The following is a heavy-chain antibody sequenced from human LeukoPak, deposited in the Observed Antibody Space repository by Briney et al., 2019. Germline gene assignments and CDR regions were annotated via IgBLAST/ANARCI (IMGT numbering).Heavy chain of an antibody. CDR3: ARSTTTVVTSYYYYGMDV. Sequence: GGSLRLPCAASGFTFSSYGMHWVRQAPGKGLEWVAVIWYDGSNKYYADSVKGRFTISRDNSKNTLYLQMNSLRAEDTAVYYCARSTTTVVTSYYYYGMDVWGQGTTVTVSS. V-gene: IGHV3-33*01. CDR2: IWYDGSNK. CDR1: GFTFSSYG. J-gene: IGHJ6*02. D-gene: IGHD4-23*01.